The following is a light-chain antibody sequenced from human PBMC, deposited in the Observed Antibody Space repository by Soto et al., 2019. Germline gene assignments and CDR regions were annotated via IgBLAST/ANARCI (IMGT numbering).Light chain of an antibody. Sequence: NFMLTQPHSVSESPGKTVTISCTRSSGSIASNYVQWYQQRPGSAPTTVIYEDNQRPSGVPDRFSGSIDSSSNSASLTISGLKTEDEADYYCQSYDSSIPWEFGRGTKLTVL. J-gene: IGLJ3*02. CDR3: QSYDSSIPWE. CDR1: SGSIASNY. V-gene: IGLV6-57*04. CDR2: EDN.